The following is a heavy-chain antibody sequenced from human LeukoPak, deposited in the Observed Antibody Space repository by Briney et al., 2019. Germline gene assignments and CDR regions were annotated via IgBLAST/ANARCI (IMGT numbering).Heavy chain of an antibody. CDR1: GYSFTSYW. J-gene: IGHJ3*02. V-gene: IGHV5-51*01. D-gene: IGHD6-19*01. CDR3: ARCVGSGWSGDAFDI. CDR2: IYPGDSDT. Sequence: GESLKISCKGSGYSFTSYWIGWVRQMPGKGLEWMGIIYPGDSDTRYGPSFQGQVTISADKSISTAYLQWSSLKASDTAMYYCARCVGSGWSGDAFDIWGQGTMVTVSS.